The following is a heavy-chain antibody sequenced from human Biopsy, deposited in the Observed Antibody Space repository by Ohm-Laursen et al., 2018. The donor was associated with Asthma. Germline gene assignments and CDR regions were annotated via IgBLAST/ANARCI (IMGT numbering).Heavy chain of an antibody. CDR3: ARTYYDFLTGQVNDAFAM. J-gene: IGHJ3*02. D-gene: IGHD3-9*01. CDR1: GYTFINYA. V-gene: IGHV1-3*01. CDR2: INAGNGNT. Sequence: ASVKVSCKASGYTFINYAIHWVRQAPGQRLEWMGWINAGNGNTKYSQKFQGRVTSSRDTSASTAYMDLSSLRSEDTAVYYCARTYYDFLTGQVNDAFAMWGQGTLVTVSS.